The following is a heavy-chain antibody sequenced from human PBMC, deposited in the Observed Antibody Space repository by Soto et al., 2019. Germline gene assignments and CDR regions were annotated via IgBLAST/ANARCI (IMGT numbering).Heavy chain of an antibody. V-gene: IGHV1-18*04. Sequence: GASVKVSCKASGYTFTSYGISWVRQAAGQGLEGMGWISAYNGNTNYAQKLQGRVTMTTDTSTSTAYMELRSLRSSDTAAYYCARLLVCPEFDPWGQGTLVTV. D-gene: IGHD3-16*01. J-gene: IGHJ5*02. CDR2: ISAYNGNT. CDR1: GYTFTSYG. CDR3: ARLLVCPEFDP.